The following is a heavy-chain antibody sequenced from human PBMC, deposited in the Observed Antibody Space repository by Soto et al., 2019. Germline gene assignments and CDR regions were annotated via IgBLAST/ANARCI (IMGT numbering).Heavy chain of an antibody. J-gene: IGHJ4*02. Sequence: QVQLVESGGGVVQPGRSLRLSCVASGFTFSSYGMPWVRQAPGKGLEWVSIISYDGSNTYYVDSVKGRFTISRDNSKNTLYLQMNSRRAEDTSVYYCAKEGGLSGSYYISSSYYFDSWGQGTLVTVSS. CDR3: AKEGGLSGSYYISSSYYFDS. D-gene: IGHD1-26*01. CDR2: ISYDGSNT. V-gene: IGHV3-30*18. CDR1: GFTFSSYG.